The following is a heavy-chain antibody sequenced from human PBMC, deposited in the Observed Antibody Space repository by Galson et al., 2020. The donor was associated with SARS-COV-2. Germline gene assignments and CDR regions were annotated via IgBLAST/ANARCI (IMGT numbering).Heavy chain of an antibody. CDR3: ARDDSSGYFGVPLDY. CDR1: GYSISSGYY. Sequence: NPSETLSLTCTVSGYSISSGYYWGWIRQPPGKGREWSGSIYHSGSTYYNPSLKSRVTISVDTSKNQFSLKLSSVTAADTAGYYCARDDSSGYFGVPLDYWGQGTLVTVSS. CDR2: IYHSGST. J-gene: IGHJ4*02. D-gene: IGHD3-22*01. V-gene: IGHV4-38-2*02.